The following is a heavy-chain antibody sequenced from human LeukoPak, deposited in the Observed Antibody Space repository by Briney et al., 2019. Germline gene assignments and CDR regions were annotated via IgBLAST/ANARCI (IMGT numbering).Heavy chain of an antibody. Sequence: PGGSLRLSCAASGFTFSSYAMHWVRQAPGKGLEWVAVISYDGSNKYYADYVKGRFTISRDNSKNTLYLQMNSLRAEDTAVYYCARDIAAAGAHDYWGQGTLVTVSS. CDR2: ISYDGSNK. D-gene: IGHD6-13*01. V-gene: IGHV3-30*04. J-gene: IGHJ4*02. CDR3: ARDIAAAGAHDY. CDR1: GFTFSSYA.